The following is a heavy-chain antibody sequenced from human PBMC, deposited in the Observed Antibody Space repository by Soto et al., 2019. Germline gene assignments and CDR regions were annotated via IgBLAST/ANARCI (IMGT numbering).Heavy chain of an antibody. J-gene: IGHJ5*02. Sequence: QVQLQESGPGLVKPSETLSLTCTVSGGSISSYYWSWIRQPPGKGLEWIGYIYYSGSTNYNPSLKSRVTISVDTSKNQFSLKLSSVTAADTAVYYCARDPYGYTGDNWFDPWGQGTLVTVSS. V-gene: IGHV4-59*01. CDR2: IYYSGST. CDR3: ARDPYGYTGDNWFDP. CDR1: GGSISSYY. D-gene: IGHD5-12*01.